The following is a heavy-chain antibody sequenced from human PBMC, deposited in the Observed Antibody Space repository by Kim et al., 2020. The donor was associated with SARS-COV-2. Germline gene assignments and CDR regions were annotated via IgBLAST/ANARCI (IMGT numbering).Heavy chain of an antibody. CDR1: GFTFSSYS. D-gene: IGHD3-9*01. CDR3: ARETYYDILTGLGGMDV. J-gene: IGHJ6*02. CDR2: ISSSSSYI. Sequence: GGSLRLSCAASGFTFSSYSMNWVRQAPGKGLEWVSSISSSSSYIYYADSVKGRFTISRDNAKNSLYLQMNSLRAEDTAVYYCARETYYDILTGLGGMDVWGQGTTVTVSS. V-gene: IGHV3-21*01.